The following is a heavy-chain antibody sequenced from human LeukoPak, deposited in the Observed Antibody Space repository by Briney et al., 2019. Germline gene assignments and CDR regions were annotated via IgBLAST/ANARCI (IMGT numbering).Heavy chain of an antibody. J-gene: IGHJ4*02. CDR1: GFTFTSYG. V-gene: IGHV3-23*01. CDR3: AKGRILWFGEQSDFDY. CDR2: ISDSGAYT. D-gene: IGHD3-10*01. Sequence: GGTLRLSCAASGFTFTSYGMSWVRQAPGKGLEWISTISDSGAYTYYADFVKGRFTVSRDNSKNMVFLEVNSLRAEDTATYFCAKGRILWFGEQSDFDYWGQGTLVTVSS.